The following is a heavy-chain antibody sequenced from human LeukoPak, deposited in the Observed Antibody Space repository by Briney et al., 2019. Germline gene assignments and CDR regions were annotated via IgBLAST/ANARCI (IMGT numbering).Heavy chain of an antibody. CDR1: GFTFSSYS. CDR2: ISSSSSTI. V-gene: IGHV3-48*01. J-gene: IGHJ4*02. Sequence: GGSLRLSCAASGFTFSSYSMNWVRQAPGKGLEWVSYISSSSSTIYYADSVKGRFTISRDNAKNSLYLQMNSLRAEDTAVYYCARSLKDSSGYYWQIDYWGQGTLVTVSS. D-gene: IGHD3-22*01. CDR3: ARSLKDSSGYYWQIDY.